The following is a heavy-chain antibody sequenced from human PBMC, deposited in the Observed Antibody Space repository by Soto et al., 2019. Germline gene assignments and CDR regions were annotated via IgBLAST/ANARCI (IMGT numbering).Heavy chain of an antibody. D-gene: IGHD1-26*01. J-gene: IGHJ3*02. CDR3: ARDSGGGKYYSWALEI. CDR2: INPSGGST. CDR1: GYIFMNYG. V-gene: IGHV1-46*01. Sequence: ASVKVSCKASGYIFMNYGISWVRQAPGQGLEWMGIINPSGGSTSYAQKFQGRVTMTRDTSTSTVYMELSSLRSEDTAVYYCARDSGGGKYYSWALEIWGQGTMVTVS.